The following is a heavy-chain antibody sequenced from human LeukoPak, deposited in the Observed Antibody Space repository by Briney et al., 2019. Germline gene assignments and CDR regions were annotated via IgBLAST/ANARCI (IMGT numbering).Heavy chain of an antibody. CDR3: ARVRYSDSSVLTRKRSYYFDY. V-gene: IGHV4-59*01. J-gene: IGHJ4*02. D-gene: IGHD3-22*01. Sequence: SETLSLTCTVSGDSMSSYYWSWIRQPPGKGLEWIAYISYSGSTKYNPSLQNRVTISIDTSKDQFSLKLSTVTTADTAVYYCARVRYSDSSVLTRKRSYYFDYWGQGTLVTVSS. CDR2: ISYSGST. CDR1: GDSMSSYY.